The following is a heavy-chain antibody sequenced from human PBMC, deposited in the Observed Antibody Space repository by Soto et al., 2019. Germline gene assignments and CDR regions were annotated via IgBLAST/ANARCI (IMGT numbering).Heavy chain of an antibody. V-gene: IGHV3-48*02. J-gene: IGHJ6*02. D-gene: IGHD2-15*01. Sequence: GGSLRLSCAASGFTFSSYSMNWVRQAPGKGLEWVSYISSSSSTIYYADSVKGRFTISRDNAKNSLYLQMNSLRDEDTAVYYCAREPGGCSGGSCYSVPEYYYGMDVWGQGTTVTVSS. CDR3: AREPGGCSGGSCYSVPEYYYGMDV. CDR2: ISSSSSTI. CDR1: GFTFSSYS.